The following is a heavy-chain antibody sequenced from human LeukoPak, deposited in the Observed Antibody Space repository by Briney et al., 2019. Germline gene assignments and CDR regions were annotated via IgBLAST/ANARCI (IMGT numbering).Heavy chain of an antibody. Sequence: ASQTLSLTCTVSGGSVSSGSYYWSWIRQPAGKGLEWIGRIYTSGSTNYNPSLKSRVTISVDTSKNQFSLKLSSVTAADTAVYYCAGVWRLGIFGAGYFDYWGQGTLVTVSS. J-gene: IGHJ4*02. CDR1: GGSVSSGSYY. CDR2: IYTSGST. V-gene: IGHV4-61*02. D-gene: IGHD3-3*01. CDR3: AGVWRLGIFGAGYFDY.